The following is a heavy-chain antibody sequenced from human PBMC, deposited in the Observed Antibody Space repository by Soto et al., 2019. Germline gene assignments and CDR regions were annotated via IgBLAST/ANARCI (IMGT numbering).Heavy chain of an antibody. D-gene: IGHD3-10*01. CDR3: ARERNSGSYPYPDY. V-gene: IGHV1-8*01. CDR1: GYTFTSYD. J-gene: IGHJ4*02. Sequence: QVQLVQSGAEVKKPGASVKVSCKASGYTFTSYDINWVRQATGQGLEWMGWMNPNSGNTGYAQKFQGRVTMTRNTSISTVYVELSSLRSEDTAVYYCARERNSGSYPYPDYWGQGTLVNVSS. CDR2: MNPNSGNT.